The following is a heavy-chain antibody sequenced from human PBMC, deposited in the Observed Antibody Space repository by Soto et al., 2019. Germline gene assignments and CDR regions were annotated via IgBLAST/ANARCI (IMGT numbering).Heavy chain of an antibody. CDR2: IYYSGST. J-gene: IGHJ4*02. CDR1: GGSISSSSYY. D-gene: IGHD3-3*01. V-gene: IGHV4-39*01. CDR3: ASQPRITIFGVALND. Sequence: SETLSLTCTVSGGSISSSSYYWGWIRQPPGKGLEWIGSIYYSGSTYYNPSLKSRVTISVDTSKNQFSLKLSSVTAADTAVYYCASQPRITIFGVALNDSGQGTLVTVSS.